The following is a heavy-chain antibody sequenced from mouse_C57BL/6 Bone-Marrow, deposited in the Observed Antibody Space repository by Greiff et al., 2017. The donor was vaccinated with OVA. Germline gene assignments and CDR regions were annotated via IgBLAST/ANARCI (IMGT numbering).Heavy chain of an antibody. CDR1: GFNIKDDY. D-gene: IGHD2-1*01. CDR2: IDPENGDT. CDR3: TSYGNFDY. Sequence: VQLKQSGAELVRPGASVKLSCTASGFNIKDDYTHFVKQMPEQGLEWIGWIDPENGDTEYASKFQGKATITADTSSNTAYLQLSSLTSEDTAVYYCTSYGNFDYWGQGTTLTVSS. J-gene: IGHJ2*01. V-gene: IGHV14-4*01.